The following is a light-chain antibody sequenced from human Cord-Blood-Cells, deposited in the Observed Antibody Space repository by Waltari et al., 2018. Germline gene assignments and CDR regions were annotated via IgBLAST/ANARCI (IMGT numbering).Light chain of an antibody. J-gene: IGLJ3*02. V-gene: IGLV3-25*03. CDR3: RSADSSGTWV. CDR2: QDS. Sequence: SYELTQPPSVAVSPGQTARITCSGDALPKQYAYWYQQKPGQAPVLGIYQDSGRPSGIPEGSSGSSSVTTVALTISRVQAEDEADYYCRSADSSGTWVFGGGTRLTV. CDR1: ALPKQY.